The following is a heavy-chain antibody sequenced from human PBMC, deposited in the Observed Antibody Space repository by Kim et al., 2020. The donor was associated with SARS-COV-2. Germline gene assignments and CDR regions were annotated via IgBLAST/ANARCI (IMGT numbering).Heavy chain of an antibody. D-gene: IGHD2-15*01. CDR2: IGTAGDT. CDR3: ARSLGYCSGGSCYSAHAFDI. CDR1: GFTFSSYD. Sequence: GGSLRLSCAASGFTFSSYDMHWVRQATGKGLEWVSAIGTAGDTYYPGSVKGRFTISRENAKNSLYLQMNSLRAGDTAVYYCARSLGYCSGGSCYSAHAFDIWGQGTMDTVSS. V-gene: IGHV3-13*04. J-gene: IGHJ3*02.